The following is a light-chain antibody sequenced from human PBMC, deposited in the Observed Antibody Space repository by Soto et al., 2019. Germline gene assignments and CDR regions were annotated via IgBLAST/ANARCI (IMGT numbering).Light chain of an antibody. Sequence: EIVLTQSPGTLSLSPGDRATLSCQANESVTSNYLAWYQQKPGQAPRLLIYGASRRATGIPDRFIGSGSGTDFTLTISRLEPEDFAVYYCQHYITTLTTFGQGTKVDIK. CDR3: QHYITTLTT. V-gene: IGKV3-20*01. CDR2: GAS. CDR1: ESVTSNY. J-gene: IGKJ1*01.